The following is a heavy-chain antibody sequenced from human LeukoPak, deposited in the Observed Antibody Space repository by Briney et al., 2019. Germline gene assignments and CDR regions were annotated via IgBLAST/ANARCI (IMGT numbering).Heavy chain of an antibody. CDR1: GFTFSSYS. J-gene: IGHJ6*03. V-gene: IGHV3-21*01. D-gene: IGHD4-17*01. Sequence: PAGSLRLSCAASGFTFSSYSMNWVRQAPGKGLEWVSSISSSSSYIYYADSVKGRFTISRDNAKNSLYLQMNSLRAEDTAVYYCARQTTDEYYYYYMDVWGKGTTVTVSS. CDR3: ARQTTDEYYYYYMDV. CDR2: ISSSSSYI.